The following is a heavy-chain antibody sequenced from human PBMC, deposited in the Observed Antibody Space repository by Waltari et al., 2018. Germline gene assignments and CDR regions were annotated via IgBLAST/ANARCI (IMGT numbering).Heavy chain of an antibody. J-gene: IGHJ5*02. Sequence: QVQLQESGPGLVKPSETLSLTCTVADGSLDSTPYSWAWIRQPPGRGREWIGSISHRGNTFYNPTLKSRVTILVDRSKNHFSRNLNSVTAADTAMYYCARQSRTGWYAGEDAWGQGTLVTVSS. V-gene: IGHV4-39*01. CDR2: ISHRGNT. D-gene: IGHD6-19*01. CDR3: ARQSRTGWYAGEDA. CDR1: DGSLDSTPYS.